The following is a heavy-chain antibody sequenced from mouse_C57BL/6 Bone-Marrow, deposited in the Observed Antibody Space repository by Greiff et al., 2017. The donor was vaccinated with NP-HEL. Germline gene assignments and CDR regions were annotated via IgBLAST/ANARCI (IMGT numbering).Heavy chain of an antibody. CDR3: ASICYYGSSCTDY. CDR1: GFNIKNTY. CDR2: IDPANGNT. J-gene: IGHJ2*01. V-gene: IGHV14-3*01. D-gene: IGHD1-1*01. Sequence: EVQLQQSVAELVRPGASVKLSCTASGFNIKNTYMHWVKQRPEQGLEWIGRIDPANGNTKYAPKFKGKATITADTSSNTAYLQLSSLTSEDTAIYYCASICYYGSSCTDYWGQGTTLTVSS.